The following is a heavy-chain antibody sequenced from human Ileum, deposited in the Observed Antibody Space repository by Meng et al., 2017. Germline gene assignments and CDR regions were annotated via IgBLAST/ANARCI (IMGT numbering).Heavy chain of an antibody. CDR1: GYTFTNYG. V-gene: IGHV1-18*01. D-gene: IGHD6-19*01. Sequence: ASVKVSCKASGYTFTNYGISWVRQAPGQGLEWMGWINAYNGNTNYAQKFQGRVTMTTDTSTSTAYMELRNLRSDDTAVYYCARGGSGWYSDYWGQGTLVTVSS. J-gene: IGHJ4*02. CDR3: ARGGSGWYSDY. CDR2: INAYNGNT.